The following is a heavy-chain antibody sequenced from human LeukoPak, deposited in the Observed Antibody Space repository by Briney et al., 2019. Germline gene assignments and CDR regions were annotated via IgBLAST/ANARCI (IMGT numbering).Heavy chain of an antibody. Sequence: SETLSLTCAVYGGSFSGYYWSWIRQPPGQGLEWIGEISLSGVTNYNPSLKSRVTMSLDRSKNHLSLTLTSVTAADTAVYYCSRESGAFSPFGYWGQGTLVTVSS. CDR2: ISLSGVT. D-gene: IGHD1-26*01. V-gene: IGHV4-34*01. CDR3: SRESGAFSPFGY. J-gene: IGHJ4*02. CDR1: GGSFSGYY.